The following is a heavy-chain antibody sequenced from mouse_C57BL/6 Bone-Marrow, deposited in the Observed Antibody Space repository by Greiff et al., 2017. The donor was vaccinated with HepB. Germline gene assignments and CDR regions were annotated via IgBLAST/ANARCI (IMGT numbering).Heavy chain of an antibody. CDR1: GYTFTDYE. CDR2: IDPETGGT. CDR3: TRAITTVVAPYCDY. D-gene: IGHD1-1*01. Sequence: VQLQQSGAELVRPGASVTLSCKASGYTFTDYEMHWVKQTPVHGLEWIGAIDPETGGTAYNQKFKGKAILTADKSSSTAYMELRSLTSEDSAVYYFTRAITTVVAPYCDYWGQGTTLTVSS. V-gene: IGHV1-15*01. J-gene: IGHJ2*01.